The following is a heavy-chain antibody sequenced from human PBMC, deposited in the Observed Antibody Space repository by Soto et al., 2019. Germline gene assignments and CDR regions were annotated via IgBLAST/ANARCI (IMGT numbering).Heavy chain of an antibody. V-gene: IGHV1-18*01. J-gene: IGHJ6*02. Sequence: QVQLVQSGAEVKKPGASVKVSCKASGYTFTSYGISWVRQAPGQGLEWMGWISAYNGNTNYAQKPQGRVTMTTDTATTTADMGLRGLRSDDTAVYSCAGGGSIGDAWGHGPTVTVAS. CDR1: GYTFTSYG. CDR2: ISAYNGNT. CDR3: AGGGSIGDA. D-gene: IGHD3-16*01.